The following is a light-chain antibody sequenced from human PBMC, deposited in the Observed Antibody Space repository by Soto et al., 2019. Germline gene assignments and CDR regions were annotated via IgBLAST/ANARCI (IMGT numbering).Light chain of an antibody. CDR2: DVS. Sequence: QSALTQPRSVSGSPGQSVTISCTGTSTDVREYKYVSWYQHHPGKAPKVMIYDVSERPSGVPDRFSGSKSGNTASLTISGLQAEDEADYYCCSYGGNYVVFGGGTKLTVL. CDR3: CSYGGNYVV. CDR1: STDVREYKY. V-gene: IGLV2-11*01. J-gene: IGLJ2*01.